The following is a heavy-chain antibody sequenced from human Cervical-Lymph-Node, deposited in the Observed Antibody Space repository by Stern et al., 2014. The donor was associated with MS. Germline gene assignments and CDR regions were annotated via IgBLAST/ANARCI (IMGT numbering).Heavy chain of an antibody. Sequence: QVQLMQSGAEVKKPGASVKVSCKASGYTFTSLGISWVRQAPGQGLEWMGWISAYNGNTSYAQKFQGRVTLTIDTSTSAAYMELRSLTSDDTAAYYCASGSLEGFDPWGQGTLVTVSS. CDR3: ASGSLEGFDP. CDR1: GYTFTSLG. J-gene: IGHJ5*02. V-gene: IGHV1-18*01. CDR2: ISAYNGNT. D-gene: IGHD5-24*01.